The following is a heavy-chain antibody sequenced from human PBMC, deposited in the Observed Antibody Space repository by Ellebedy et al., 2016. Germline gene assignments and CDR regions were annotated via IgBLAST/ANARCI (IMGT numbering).Heavy chain of an antibody. CDR3: ARVFLRPDYGDYVDYYYYGMDV. CDR1: GYTFTSYG. D-gene: IGHD4-17*01. Sequence: ASVKVSCKASGYTFTSYGISWVRQAPGQGLEWMGWISAYNGNTNYAQKLQGRVTMTTDTSTSTAYMELRSLRSDDTAVYYCARVFLRPDYGDYVDYYYYGMDVWGQGTTVTVSS. V-gene: IGHV1-18*01. CDR2: ISAYNGNT. J-gene: IGHJ6*02.